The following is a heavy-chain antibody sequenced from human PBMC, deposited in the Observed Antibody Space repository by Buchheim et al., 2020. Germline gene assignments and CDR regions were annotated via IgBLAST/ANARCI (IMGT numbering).Heavy chain of an antibody. CDR1: GLRFSDYY. CDR3: ARDWKRVTGATHYGMDV. Sequence: QVQLVESGGGLVKPGGSLRLSCAASGLRFSDYYMSWIRQAPGKGPEWVAYISGSSGDTNYADSVKGRFTIPRDNGKKSLYLQMNSLRAEDTALYYCARDWKRVTGATHYGMDVWGQGTT. V-gene: IGHV3-11*06. D-gene: IGHD4-11*01. J-gene: IGHJ6*02. CDR2: ISGSSGDT.